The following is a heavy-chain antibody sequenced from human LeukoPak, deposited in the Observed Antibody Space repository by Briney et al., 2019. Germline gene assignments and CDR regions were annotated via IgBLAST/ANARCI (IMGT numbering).Heavy chain of an antibody. V-gene: IGHV4-34*01. CDR1: GGSFSGYY. J-gene: IGHJ4*02. CDR3: AREVLYYDFWSGYLRKYYFDY. Sequence: SETLSLTCAVYGGSFSGYYWSWIRQPPGKGLEWIGEINHSGSTNYNPSLKSRVTISVDTSKNQFSLKLGSVTAADTAVYYCAREVLYYDFWSGYLRKYYFDYWGQGTLVTVSS. D-gene: IGHD3-3*01. CDR2: INHSGST.